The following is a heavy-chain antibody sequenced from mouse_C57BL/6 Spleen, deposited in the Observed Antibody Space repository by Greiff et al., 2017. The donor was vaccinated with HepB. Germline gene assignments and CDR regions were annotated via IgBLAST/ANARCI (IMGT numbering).Heavy chain of an antibody. J-gene: IGHJ2*01. V-gene: IGHV1-39*01. D-gene: IGHD2-2*01. CDR2: INPNYGTT. CDR1: GYSFTDYN. Sequence: EVQLQQSGPELVKPGASVKISCKASGYSFTDYNMNWVKQSNGKSLEWIGVINPNYGTTSYNQKFKGKATLTVDQSSSTAYMQLNSLTSEDSAVYYCARAPYGDDRDPGVYFDYWGQGTTLTVSS. CDR3: ARAPYGDDRDPGVYFDY.